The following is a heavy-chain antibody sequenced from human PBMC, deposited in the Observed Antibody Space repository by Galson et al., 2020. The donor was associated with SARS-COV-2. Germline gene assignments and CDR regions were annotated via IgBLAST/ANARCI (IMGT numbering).Heavy chain of an antibody. CDR3: ARGQRGTTVTPCFYYYRMDV. V-gene: IGHV4-34*01. J-gene: IGHJ6*02. CDR2: ISHSGST. D-gene: IGHD4-17*01. Sequence: SETLSLTCAVYGGSFSDYYWTWIRQPPGKGLEWIGEISHSGSTNYTPSLKSRVTISVDTSKNQFSLKLRSVSAADTAVYYCARGQRGTTVTPCFYYYRMDVWGQGTTVIISS. CDR1: GGSFSDYY.